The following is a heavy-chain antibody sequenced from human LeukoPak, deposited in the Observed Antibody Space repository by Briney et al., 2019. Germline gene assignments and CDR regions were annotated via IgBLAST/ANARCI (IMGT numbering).Heavy chain of an antibody. CDR3: ATLWFGELLPYYYYTDV. CDR1: GYSISSGYY. CDR2: IYHSGST. J-gene: IGHJ6*03. D-gene: IGHD3-10*01. V-gene: IGHV4-38-2*02. Sequence: SETLSLTCTVSGYSISSGYYWGWIRQPPGKGLEWIGSIYHSGSTYYNPSLKSRVTISVDTSKNQFSLKLSSVTAADTAVYYCATLWFGELLPYYYYTDVWGKGTTVTVSS.